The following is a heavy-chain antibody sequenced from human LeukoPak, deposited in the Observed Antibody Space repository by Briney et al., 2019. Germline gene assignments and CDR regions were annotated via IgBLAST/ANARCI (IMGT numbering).Heavy chain of an antibody. J-gene: IGHJ6*03. CDR3: ARGSPDYYGSGSYYNPPNYYYMDV. Sequence: ASVTVSCKASGYTFTIYGISWVRQAPGQGLEWMGWISAYNGNTNYAQKLQGRVTMTTDTSTSTAYMELRSLRSDDTAVYYCARGSPDYYGSGSYYNPPNYYYMDVWGKGTTVTVSS. V-gene: IGHV1-18*01. CDR2: ISAYNGNT. D-gene: IGHD3-10*01. CDR1: GYTFTIYG.